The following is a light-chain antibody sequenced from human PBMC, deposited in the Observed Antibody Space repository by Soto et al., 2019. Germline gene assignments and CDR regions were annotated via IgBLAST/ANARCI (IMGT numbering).Light chain of an antibody. J-gene: IGLJ3*02. Sequence: QSALTQPASVSGSPGQSITISCTGTSSDVGSTFNYVSWYQHHPGKAPRLIMSDVNHRPSGVSDRFSGSKSGNTASLTISGLQAEDEADYFCSAYSTGSTPVLFGGGTQLTVL. CDR1: SSDVGSTFNY. CDR2: DVN. V-gene: IGLV2-14*03. CDR3: SAYSTGSTPVL.